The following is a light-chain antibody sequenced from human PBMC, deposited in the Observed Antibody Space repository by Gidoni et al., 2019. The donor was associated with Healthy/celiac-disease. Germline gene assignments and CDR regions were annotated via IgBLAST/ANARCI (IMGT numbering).Light chain of an antibody. Sequence: DIQMTQSPSSLSASVGDRVTITCRASQSISSYLNWYQQKPGKAPKLLIYAASSLQSGVPSRFSGSGSGKDFTLTISSLQPEDFATYYCQQSYSTPRYTFGQGTKLESK. CDR1: QSISSY. CDR3: QQSYSTPRYT. V-gene: IGKV1-39*01. CDR2: AAS. J-gene: IGKJ2*01.